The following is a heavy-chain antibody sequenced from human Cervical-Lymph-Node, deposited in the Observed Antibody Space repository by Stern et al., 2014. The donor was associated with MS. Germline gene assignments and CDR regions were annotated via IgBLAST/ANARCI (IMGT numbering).Heavy chain of an antibody. D-gene: IGHD5-12*01. J-gene: IGHJ5*02. V-gene: IGHV1-69*09. CDR1: GGTFTRYT. CDR3: ARFIVAARDNRFDP. CDR2: IIPTLGVT. Sequence: QVQLVQSGAEVKKPGSSVKVSCKASGGTFTRYTVSWVRQAPGQGLEWVGRIIPTLGVTNYAQKFQGRVTITADKSTSTAYMEMRSLRFEDTAVYYCARFIVAARDNRFDPWDQGTLVIVSP.